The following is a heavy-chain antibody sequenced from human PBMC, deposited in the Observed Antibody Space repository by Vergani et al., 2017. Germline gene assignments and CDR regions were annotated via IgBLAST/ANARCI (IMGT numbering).Heavy chain of an antibody. CDR3: VKDMTVTPDYYFDF. D-gene: IGHD3-22*01. J-gene: IGHJ4*02. V-gene: IGHV3-74*01. CDR1: GFSFSGYW. Sequence: EVQLVESGGGLIHPGGSLRLSCEGSGFSFSGYWMHWVRQSPEKGLQWVSGISNSGRSTFYADSVKGRFTISRDNSKKVLDLQMDSLRADDTAIYYCVKDMTVTPDYYFDFWGLGILVTVSS. CDR2: ISNSGRST.